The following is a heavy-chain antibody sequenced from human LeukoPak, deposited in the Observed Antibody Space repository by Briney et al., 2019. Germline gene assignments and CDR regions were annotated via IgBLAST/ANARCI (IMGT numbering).Heavy chain of an antibody. CDR1: GFTFSSYS. D-gene: IGHD3-3*01. V-gene: IGHV3-21*01. CDR3: ARVEESASFDP. J-gene: IGHJ5*02. Sequence: GGSLRLSCAASGFTFSSYSMNWVRQAPGKGLEWVSSISSSSSYIYYADSVKGRFTVSRDNAKNSLYLQMNSLRAEDTAVYYCARVEESASFDPWGQGTLVTVSS. CDR2: ISSSSSYI.